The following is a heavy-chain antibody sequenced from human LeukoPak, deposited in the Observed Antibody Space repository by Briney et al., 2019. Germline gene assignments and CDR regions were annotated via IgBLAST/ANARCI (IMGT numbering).Heavy chain of an antibody. Sequence: SESLSLKCFGSGGSSRSSDYCWSWIRQPPEKEVMWIASITCGGTTYYNPSLHSRVTISVDTSKNQLSLRLNSVTAADTAVYFCARYVVYGSGKYYSDYWGQGSLVTASP. D-gene: IGHD3-10*01. J-gene: IGHJ4*02. CDR3: ARYVVYGSGKYYSDY. V-gene: IGHV4-39*01. CDR2: ITCGGTT. CDR1: GGSSRSSDYC.